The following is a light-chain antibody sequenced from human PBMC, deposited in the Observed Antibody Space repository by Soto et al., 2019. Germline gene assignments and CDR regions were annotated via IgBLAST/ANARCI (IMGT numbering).Light chain of an antibody. J-gene: IGKJ2*01. Sequence: DIQMTQSPSSLSASVGDRVTITCRASQSISTYLNWYQQKPGKAPKDLIYAASSLQSGVPSRFSGSGSGTNVSLTISSLHPEDFATYYCQHSYITPPYTFGQGTKLEIK. CDR1: QSISTY. CDR3: QHSYITPPYT. V-gene: IGKV1-39*01. CDR2: AAS.